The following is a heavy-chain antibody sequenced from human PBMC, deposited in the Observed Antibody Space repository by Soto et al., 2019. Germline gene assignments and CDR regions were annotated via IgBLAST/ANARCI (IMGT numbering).Heavy chain of an antibody. CDR1: GFSLSNARMG. CDR3: ARIWYYYDSSGYPREDVHNI. J-gene: IGHJ3*02. Sequence: SGPTLVKPPGTLTLTCTVSGFSLSNARMGVSWIRQPPGKALEWLAHIFSSDEESYSTSLKRRLTISKDTSKGQVVLTMPNMDPVNTARYYCARIWYYYDSSGYPREDVHNIWGQGTMDPGS. CDR2: IFSSDEE. V-gene: IGHV2-26*01. D-gene: IGHD3-22*01.